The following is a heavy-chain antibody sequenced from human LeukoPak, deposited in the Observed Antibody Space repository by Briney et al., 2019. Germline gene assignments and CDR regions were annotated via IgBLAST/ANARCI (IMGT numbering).Heavy chain of an antibody. CDR2: INHSGST. Sequence: SETLSLTCAVYGGSFSGYYWSWVRQPPGKGLEWIGEINHSGSTNYNPSLKSRVTISIDTSKNQFSLKLSSVTAADTAVYYCASAYYYDSSGYPKWGQGTLVTVSS. CDR1: GGSFSGYY. D-gene: IGHD3-22*01. J-gene: IGHJ4*02. CDR3: ASAYYYDSSGYPK. V-gene: IGHV4-34*01.